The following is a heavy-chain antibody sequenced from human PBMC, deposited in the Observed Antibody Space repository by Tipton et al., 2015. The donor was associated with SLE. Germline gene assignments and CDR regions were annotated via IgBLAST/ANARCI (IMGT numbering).Heavy chain of an antibody. CDR3: ARVGAYCGGDCGGAFDI. J-gene: IGHJ3*02. CDR1: GYTFTSYY. Sequence: QSGPEVKKPGASVKVSCKASGYTFTSYYMHWVRQAPGQGLEWMGIINPSGGSTSYAQKFQGRVTMTRDTSTSTVYMELSSLRSEDTAVYYCARVGAYCGGDCGGAFDIWGQGTMVTVSS. V-gene: IGHV1-46*01. CDR2: INPSGGST. D-gene: IGHD2-21*02.